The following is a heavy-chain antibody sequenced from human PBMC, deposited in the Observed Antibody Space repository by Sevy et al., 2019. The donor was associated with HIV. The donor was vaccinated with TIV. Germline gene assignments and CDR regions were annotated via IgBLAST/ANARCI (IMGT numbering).Heavy chain of an antibody. D-gene: IGHD1-26*01. CDR2: ISYDGTNK. Sequence: GGSLRLSCAASGFTFSSYAIHWVRQTPGKGLEWVAVISYDGTNKYYADSVKGRFTVSRDNSKNTLYAQMNGLRAEDTGVYYCAKDHNLWAEGGFLHHWGQGTLVTVSS. J-gene: IGHJ1*01. CDR1: GFTFSSYA. CDR3: AKDHNLWAEGGFLHH. V-gene: IGHV3-30*18.